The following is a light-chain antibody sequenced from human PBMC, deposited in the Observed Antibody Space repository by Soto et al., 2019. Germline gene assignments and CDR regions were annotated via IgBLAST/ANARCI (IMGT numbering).Light chain of an antibody. Sequence: QSALTQPASVSGSPGQTITISCTGTSSDVGAYNFVSWYHQHPGKAPKLVIYDVTNRPSGVSNRFSGSKSGNTASLTISGLQAEDEADYHCSSYTTSNTVVFGGGTQLTVL. CDR3: SSYTTSNTVV. J-gene: IGLJ2*01. CDR2: DVT. V-gene: IGLV2-14*01. CDR1: SSDVGAYNF.